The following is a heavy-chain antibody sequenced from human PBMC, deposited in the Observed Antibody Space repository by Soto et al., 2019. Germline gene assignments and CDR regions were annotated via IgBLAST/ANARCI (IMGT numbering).Heavy chain of an antibody. CDR1: GFTFSSYG. Sequence: PGGSLRLSCAASGFTFSSYGMHWVRQAPGKGLEWVAVISYDGSNKYYADSVKGRFTISRDNSKNTLYLQMNSLRAEDTAVYYCAKDSEAAFDYWGQGTLVTVSS. CDR2: ISYDGSNK. J-gene: IGHJ4*02. CDR3: AKDSEAAFDY. V-gene: IGHV3-30*18.